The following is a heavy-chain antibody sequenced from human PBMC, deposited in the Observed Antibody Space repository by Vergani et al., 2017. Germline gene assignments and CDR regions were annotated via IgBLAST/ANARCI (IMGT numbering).Heavy chain of an antibody. CDR1: GGSISSGGYS. D-gene: IGHD3-3*01. V-gene: IGHV4-30-2*01. Sequence: QLQLQESGSGLVKPSQTLSLTCAVSGGSISSGGYSWSWIRQPPGKGLEWIGYIYHSGSTYYNPSLKSRVTISVDRSKNQFSLKLSSVTAADTAVYYCARGRITIFGRGYGMDVWGQGTTVTVSS. CDR2: IYHSGST. CDR3: ARGRITIFGRGYGMDV. J-gene: IGHJ6*02.